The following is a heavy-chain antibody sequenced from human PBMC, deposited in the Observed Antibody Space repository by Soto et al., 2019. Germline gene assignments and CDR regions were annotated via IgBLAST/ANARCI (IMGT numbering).Heavy chain of an antibody. J-gene: IGHJ5*02. D-gene: IGHD3-10*01. CDR1: GYSITNGYQ. Sequence: PSETLSLTCAVSGYSITNGYQWGWIRRPPGKGPEWIGSIYHDGDTRYNPSLESRVTISVDTSKNHFSLKLNSVTVADKAMYYCARDFYGQRAAGWFDPWGQGTLVTVS. V-gene: IGHV4-38-2*02. CDR3: ARDFYGQRAAGWFDP. CDR2: IYHDGDT.